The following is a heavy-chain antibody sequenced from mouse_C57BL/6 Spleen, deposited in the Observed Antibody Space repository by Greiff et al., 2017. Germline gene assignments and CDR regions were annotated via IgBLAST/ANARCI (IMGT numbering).Heavy chain of an antibody. Sequence: EVMLVESGGGLVQPGGSLSLSCAASGFTFTDYYMSWVRQPPGKALEWLGFIRNKANGYTTEYSASVKGRFTISRDNSQSILYLQMNALRAEDSATYYCARFPSLTGFDYWGQGTTLTVSS. CDR2: IRNKANGYTT. CDR1: GFTFTDYY. V-gene: IGHV7-3*01. D-gene: IGHD4-1*01. CDR3: ARFPSLTGFDY. J-gene: IGHJ2*01.